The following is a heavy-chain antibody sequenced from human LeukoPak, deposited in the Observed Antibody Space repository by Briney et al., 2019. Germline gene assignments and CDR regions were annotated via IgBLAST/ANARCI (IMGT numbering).Heavy chain of an antibody. Sequence: ASVKVSCKASGYTFTSYDINWVRQATGQGLEWMGWMNPNSGNTGYAQKFQGRVTMTRNTSISTAYMELSSLRSEDTAVYYCAGGQVHYDFWSGYSRVHGMDVWGQGTTVTVSS. V-gene: IGHV1-8*01. CDR2: MNPNSGNT. J-gene: IGHJ6*02. CDR1: GYTFTSYD. D-gene: IGHD3-3*01. CDR3: AGGQVHYDFWSGYSRVHGMDV.